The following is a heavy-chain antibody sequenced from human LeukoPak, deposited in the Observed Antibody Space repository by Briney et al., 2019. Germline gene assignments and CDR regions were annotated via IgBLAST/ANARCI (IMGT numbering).Heavy chain of an antibody. V-gene: IGHV3-21*01. D-gene: IGHD3-22*01. CDR1: GFTFSSYS. Sequence: GGSLRLSCAASGFTFSSYSMNWLRQAPGKGLECVSSISSSSSNIYYADSVKGRFTISRDNAKNSLYLQMNSLRAEDTAVYYCARGPTMKMDVWGKGTTVTVSS. CDR3: ARGPTMKMDV. CDR2: ISSSSSNI. J-gene: IGHJ6*04.